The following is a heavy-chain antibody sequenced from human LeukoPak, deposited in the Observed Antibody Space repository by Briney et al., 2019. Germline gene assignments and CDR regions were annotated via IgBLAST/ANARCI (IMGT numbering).Heavy chain of an antibody. CDR2: INPNSGGT. D-gene: IGHD3-10*01. Sequence: ASVTVSCKASGYTFTGYYMHWVRQAPGQGLEWMGWINPNSGGTNYAQKFQGRVTMTRDTSISTAYMELSGLRSDDTAVYYCARDLAVRGVNYYYYGMDVWGQGTTVTVSS. J-gene: IGHJ6*02. CDR3: ARDLAVRGVNYYYYGMDV. CDR1: GYTFTGYY. V-gene: IGHV1-2*02.